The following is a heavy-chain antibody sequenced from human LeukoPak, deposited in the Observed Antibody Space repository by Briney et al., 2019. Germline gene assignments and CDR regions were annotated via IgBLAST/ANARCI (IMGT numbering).Heavy chain of an antibody. CDR3: ARVTKTYYYYMDV. D-gene: IGHD2-2*01. CDR2: IYYSGST. CDR1: GGSISSYY. V-gene: IGHV4-59*01. J-gene: IGHJ6*03. Sequence: PSETLSLTCTVSGGSISSYYWSWIRQPPGKGLEWIGCIYYSGSTNYNPSLKSRVTISVDTSKNQFSLKLSSVTAADTAVYYCARVTKTYYYYMDVWGKGTTVTVSS.